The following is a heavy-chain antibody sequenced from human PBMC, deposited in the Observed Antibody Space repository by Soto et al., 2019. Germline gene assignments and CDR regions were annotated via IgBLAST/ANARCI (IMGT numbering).Heavy chain of an antibody. CDR2: IKKDESKK. D-gene: IGHD6-13*01. V-gene: IGHV3-7*05. CDR1: GFTFSSYW. CDR3: ARDVSPGSSSWYFDAFDL. J-gene: IGHJ3*01. Sequence: EERLVESGGGLVQPGGSLRLSCAASGFTFSSYWMTWVRQAPGKGLEWVANIKKDESKKSYLDSVRGRFTISRDNAKNSLYLQMDSLTAKDTALCYCARDVSPGSSSWYFDAFDLWGQGTMVTVSS.